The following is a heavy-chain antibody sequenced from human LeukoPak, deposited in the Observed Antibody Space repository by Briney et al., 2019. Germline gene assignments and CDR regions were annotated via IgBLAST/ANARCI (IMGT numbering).Heavy chain of an antibody. CDR3: ASSYATSTSRDFDY. V-gene: IGHV4-31*03. Sequence: SETLSLTCTVSGGSISSGGYYWSWIRQHPGKGLEWIGYIYYSGSTYYNPSLKSRVTISVDTSKNQFSLKLSSVTAADTAVYYGASSYATSTSRDFDYWGQGALVTVSS. CDR2: IYYSGST. CDR1: GGSISSGGYY. D-gene: IGHD2-2*01. J-gene: IGHJ4*02.